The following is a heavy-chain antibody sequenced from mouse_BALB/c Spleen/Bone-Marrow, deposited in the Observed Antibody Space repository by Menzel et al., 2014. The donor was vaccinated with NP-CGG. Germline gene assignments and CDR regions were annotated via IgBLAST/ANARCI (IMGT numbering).Heavy chain of an antibody. CDR3: ARGGNYGY. V-gene: IGHV1S132*01. J-gene: IGHJ2*01. CDR2: IFPEIGTT. D-gene: IGHD2-1*01. Sequence: QVHVKQSGAELVKPGASVKLSCKTSGYTFTNYWIQWVKQRPGQGLGWIGEIFPEIGTTYYNEKFKGKATLTIDTSSSAAYMQLGSLTSEGSAVYFCARGGNYGYWGQGTTLTVSS. CDR1: GYTFTNYW.